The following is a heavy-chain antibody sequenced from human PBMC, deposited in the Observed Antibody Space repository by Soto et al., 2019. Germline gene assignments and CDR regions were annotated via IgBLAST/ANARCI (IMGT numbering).Heavy chain of an antibody. J-gene: IGHJ4*02. Sequence: GGSLRLSCAASGFTFSSYAMSWVRQAPGKGLEWVSDISGSGGSTYYADSVKGRSTIARDNSKTTLYLQMNSMRAEATAVYYCGKPWGHQPPHYFDDWGQGTPVTVSS. D-gene: IGHD7-27*01. CDR1: GFTFSSYA. V-gene: IGHV3-23*01. CDR2: ISGSGGST. CDR3: GKPWGHQPPHYFDD.